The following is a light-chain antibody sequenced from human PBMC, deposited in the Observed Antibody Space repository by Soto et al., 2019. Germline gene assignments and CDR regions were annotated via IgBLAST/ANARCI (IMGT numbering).Light chain of an antibody. J-gene: IGKJ1*01. V-gene: IGKV2-28*01. CDR3: MQALQTPRT. CDR1: QSFLHSNGYNY. Sequence: DIVMTQSPVSLPFSPVEPASISCRSSQSFLHSNGYNYLDWYLQKPGQSPQLLIYLGSNRASGVPDRFSGSGSGTDFTLKISRVEAEDVGVYYCMQALQTPRTFGQGTKV. CDR2: LGS.